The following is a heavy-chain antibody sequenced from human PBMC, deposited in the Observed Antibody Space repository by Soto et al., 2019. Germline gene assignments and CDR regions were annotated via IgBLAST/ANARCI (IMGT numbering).Heavy chain of an antibody. D-gene: IGHD3-3*01. V-gene: IGHV2-5*02. CDR2: IYWDDDK. CDR1: GFSLTTRGVG. Sequence: QLTLNESGPTQVKPRQTLTLTCTFSGFSLTTRGVGVGWIRQSPGKAPEWLALIYWDDDKRYSPSLKSRLTITKDTSKNQLVLTMADLDPADTATYYCAHRVLRTVFGLVTTTAIYFDFWGQGTPVAVSS. CDR3: AHRVLRTVFGLVTTTAIYFDF. J-gene: IGHJ4*02.